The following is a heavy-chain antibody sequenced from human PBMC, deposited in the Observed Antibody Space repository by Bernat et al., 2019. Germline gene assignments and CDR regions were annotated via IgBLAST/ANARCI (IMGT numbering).Heavy chain of an antibody. CDR3: AKVGLRKKRVVADKSYFAS. D-gene: IGHD2-15*01. V-gene: IGHV3-23*04. J-gene: IGHJ4*02. CDR2: ISGRGDST. Sequence: VQLVESGGGLIQPGGSLKLSCAASGFTISNYGMNWVRQAPGKGLEWVSGISGRGDSTDYADSVQGRFTIYRDNSQNTLFLQMNSLRAEDTAIYFCAKVGLRKKRVVADKSYFASWGQGTLVIVSP. CDR1: GFTISNYG.